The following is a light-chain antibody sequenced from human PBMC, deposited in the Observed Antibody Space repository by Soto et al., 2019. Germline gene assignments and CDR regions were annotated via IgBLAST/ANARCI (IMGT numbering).Light chain of an antibody. CDR1: QDINIY. V-gene: IGKV1-33*01. J-gene: IGKJ5*01. CDR3: QQYDILPIT. CDR2: DAS. Sequence: DIQMTQSPSSLFASVGDRVTITCPATQDINIYLNWYQKKPGKAPNLMIYDASNLEIGVPSRFSGSGSGTHFTFTISSLQTEDIGTYYCQQYDILPITLGRGTRLEIK.